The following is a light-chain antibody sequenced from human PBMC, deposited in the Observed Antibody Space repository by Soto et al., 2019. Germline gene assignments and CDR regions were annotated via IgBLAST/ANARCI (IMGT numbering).Light chain of an antibody. CDR2: GAS. Sequence: VMTQSPASLSVSPGERATLSCRASESVSSNLAWYQQKPGQGPRLLIYGASTRATGIPARFSGSGSGTEFTLTINSLQSEDFAVYYCQQHINWPLTFGGGTKVEIK. CDR3: QQHINWPLT. V-gene: IGKV3-15*01. J-gene: IGKJ4*01. CDR1: ESVSSN.